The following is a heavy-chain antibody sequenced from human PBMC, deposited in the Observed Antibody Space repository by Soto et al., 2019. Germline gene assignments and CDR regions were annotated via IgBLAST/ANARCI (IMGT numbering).Heavy chain of an antibody. CDR3: AKRPTGRVWGSYRYTANSHWSLDP. V-gene: IGHV3-23*01. CDR2: ISGSGGST. Sequence: GESLKISCAASGFTFSSYAMSWVRQAPGKGLEWVSAISGSGGSTYYADSVKGRFTISRDNSKNTLYLQMNSLRAEDTAVYYCAKRPTGRVWGSYRYTANSHWSLDPWGQGTLVTVSS. CDR1: GFTFSSYA. D-gene: IGHD3-16*02. J-gene: IGHJ5*02.